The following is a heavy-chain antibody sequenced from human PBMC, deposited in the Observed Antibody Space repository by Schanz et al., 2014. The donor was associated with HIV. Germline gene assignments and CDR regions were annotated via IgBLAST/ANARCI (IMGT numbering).Heavy chain of an antibody. CDR2: IWYDGSNK. Sequence: QVQLVESGGGVVQPGKSLRLSCAASGFTFSSYGMHWVRQAPGKGLEWVAVIWYDGSNKYYADSVKGRFTISRDNSKNTVYLQMNSLRAEDTAIYYCAKNGITDYFDYWGQGSLVTVSS. D-gene: IGHD1-26*01. CDR3: AKNGITDYFDY. CDR1: GFTFSSYG. J-gene: IGHJ4*02. V-gene: IGHV3-33*06.